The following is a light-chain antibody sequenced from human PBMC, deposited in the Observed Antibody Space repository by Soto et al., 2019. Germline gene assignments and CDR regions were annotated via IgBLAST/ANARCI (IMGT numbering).Light chain of an antibody. V-gene: IGKV3-15*01. Sequence: EIVLTHSPGTLSLSPWEIATLSCRASQSVNSDYLAWFQQKPGQAPRLLIFGASTRATGIPARFSGSGSGTEFTLTISSLQSEDFAVYYCQQYISWPRTFGQGTKVDIK. CDR1: QSVNSD. J-gene: IGKJ1*01. CDR2: GAS. CDR3: QQYISWPRT.